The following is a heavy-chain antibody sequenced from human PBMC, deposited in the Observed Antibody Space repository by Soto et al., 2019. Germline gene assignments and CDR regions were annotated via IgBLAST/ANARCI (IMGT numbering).Heavy chain of an antibody. Sequence: QVQLVQSGAEVKKPGSSVKVSCKASGGTFSSYAISWVRQAPGHGLEWMGGIIPIFGTANYAQKFQGRVTITADESTSTAYMELSSLRSEDTAVYYCARRSSYLDTAMVFDYYGMDVWGQGTTVTVSS. CDR3: ARRSSYLDTAMVFDYYGMDV. CDR1: GGTFSSYA. J-gene: IGHJ6*02. CDR2: IIPIFGTA. D-gene: IGHD5-18*01. V-gene: IGHV1-69*01.